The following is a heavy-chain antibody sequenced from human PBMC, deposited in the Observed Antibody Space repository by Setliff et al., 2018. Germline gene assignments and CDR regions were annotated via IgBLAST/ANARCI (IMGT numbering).Heavy chain of an antibody. D-gene: IGHD4-17*01. J-gene: IGHJ4*02. CDR2: INPSGGYA. CDR3: AREVLSTVVAWDY. Sequence: ASVKVSCKASGYTFTTYYMHWVRQAPGQGLEWMGIINPSGGYANYAQKFQGRVTITRDTSNSTDYMDLSRLTSDDTAVYYCAREVLSTVVAWDYWGQGTLVTVSS. CDR1: GYTFTTYY. V-gene: IGHV1-46*01.